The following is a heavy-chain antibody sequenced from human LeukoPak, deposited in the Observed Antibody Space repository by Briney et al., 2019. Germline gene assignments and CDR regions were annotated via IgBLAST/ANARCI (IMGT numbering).Heavy chain of an antibody. J-gene: IGHJ6*03. D-gene: IGHD4-11*01. CDR1: GGSISSYY. CDR2: IYSGGY. V-gene: IGHV4-4*07. CDR3: TRMSKVTTSYYYYYMDV. Sequence: PSETLSLTCTVSGGSISSYYWSWIRQPAGKGLEWIGRIYSGGYNYNPSLKSRVTLSVDTSKKQLSLKLSSVTAADTAVYYCTRMSKVTTSYYYYYMDVWGKGTTVTVSS.